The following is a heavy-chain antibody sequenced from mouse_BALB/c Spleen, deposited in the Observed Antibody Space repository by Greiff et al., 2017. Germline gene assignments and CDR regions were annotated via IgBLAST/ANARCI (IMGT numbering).Heavy chain of an antibody. CDR2: ISSGGST. J-gene: IGHJ3*01. CDR3: ARDYYGSSYVGWFAY. D-gene: IGHD1-1*01. Sequence: EVKLVESGGGLVKPGGSLKLSCAASGFTFSSYAMSWVRQTPEKRLEWVASISSGGSTYYPDSVKGRFTISRDNARNILYLQMSSLRSEDTAMYYCARDYYGSSYVGWFAYWGQGTLVTVSA. CDR1: GFTFSSYA. V-gene: IGHV5-6-5*01.